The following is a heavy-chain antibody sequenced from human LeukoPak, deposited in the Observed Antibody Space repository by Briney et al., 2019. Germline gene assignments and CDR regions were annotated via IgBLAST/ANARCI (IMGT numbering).Heavy chain of an antibody. CDR2: IYHSGST. V-gene: IGHV4-59*01. CDR1: GGSISTYY. J-gene: IGHJ4*02. Sequence: KPSDTLSLTCTLSGGSISTYYWSWIRQPPGKGLEWIGYIYHSGSTNYNPSLKSRVTISVDTSKNQFSLKLSSVTAADTAVYYCARGGGYASPIGYWGQGALVTVSS. D-gene: IGHD5-12*01. CDR3: ARGGGYASPIGY.